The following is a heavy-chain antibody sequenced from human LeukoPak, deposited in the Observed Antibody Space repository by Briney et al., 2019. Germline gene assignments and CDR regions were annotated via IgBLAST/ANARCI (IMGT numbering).Heavy chain of an antibody. D-gene: IGHD4-11*01. CDR1: GYTFTSYA. CDR2: INTNTGNP. V-gene: IGHV7-4-1*02. Sequence: ASVKVSCKASGYTFTSYAMNWVRQAPGQGLEWMGWINTNTGNPTYAQGFIGRFVFSLDTSVNTAYLQISSLKTEDTAVYYCARDPRGGYSNLYPWGQGTLVTVSS. CDR3: ARDPRGGYSNLYP. J-gene: IGHJ5*02.